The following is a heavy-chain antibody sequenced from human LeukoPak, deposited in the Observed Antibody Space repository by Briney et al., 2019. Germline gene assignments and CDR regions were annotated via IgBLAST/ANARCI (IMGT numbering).Heavy chain of an antibody. CDR1: GFTVSSNY. V-gene: IGHV3-53*01. CDR3: ASSIKQWLVQGPFDY. D-gene: IGHD6-19*01. J-gene: IGHJ4*02. Sequence: PGGSLRLSCAASGFTVSSNYMNWVRQAPGKGLEWVSVIYTGGTIYYADSVKGRFTISRDNSKNTLYPQMNSLRAEDTAVYYCASSIKQWLVQGPFDYWGQGTLVTVSS. CDR2: IYTGGTI.